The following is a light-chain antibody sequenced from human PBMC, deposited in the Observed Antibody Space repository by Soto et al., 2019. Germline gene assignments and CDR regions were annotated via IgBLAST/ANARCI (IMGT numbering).Light chain of an antibody. J-gene: IGKJ1*01. CDR1: QSISSW. Sequence: DIQMTQSPSTLSASVGDRVTITCRASQSISSWLAWYQQKPGKAPTLLIYAASNLQSGVPSRFRGSRSGTEFTLTVSSLQPEDFATYYCLQDHDDSWTFGHGTKVDI. V-gene: IGKV1-5*01. CDR2: AAS. CDR3: LQDHDDSWT.